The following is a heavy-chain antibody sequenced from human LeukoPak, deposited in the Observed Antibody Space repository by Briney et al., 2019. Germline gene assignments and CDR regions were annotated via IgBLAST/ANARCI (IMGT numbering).Heavy chain of an antibody. D-gene: IGHD2-2*01. CDR3: ARDGSSTSDGFDY. CDR1: GFTVSSNY. V-gene: IGHV3-53*01. CDR2: IYSGGTT. Sequence: GGSLRLSCAASGFTVSSNYMSRVRQAPGKGLEWVSVIYSGGTTYYADSVKGRFSISRDNSKNTLYLQMNSLRAEDTAVYYCARDGSSTSDGFDYWGQGTLVTVSS. J-gene: IGHJ4*02.